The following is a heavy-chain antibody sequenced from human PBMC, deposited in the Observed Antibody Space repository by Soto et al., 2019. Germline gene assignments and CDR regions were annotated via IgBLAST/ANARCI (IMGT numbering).Heavy chain of an antibody. CDR1: GYSFTSYA. J-gene: IGHJ5*02. CDR3: AISRLAAGGINWFDP. V-gene: IGHV1-3*01. Sequence: ASVKVSCKASGYSFTSYAMHWVRQAPGQRLEWMGWINADNDYTKYSQKFQDRVTITRDTSASTAYMELSSLTSEDTAVYYCAISRLAAGGINWFDPWAQGTPVTVSS. CDR2: INADNDYT. D-gene: IGHD6-13*01.